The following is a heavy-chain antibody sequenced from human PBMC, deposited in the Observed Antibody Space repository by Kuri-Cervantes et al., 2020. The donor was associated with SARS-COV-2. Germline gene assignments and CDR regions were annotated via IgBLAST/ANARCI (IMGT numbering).Heavy chain of an antibody. CDR3: ARDSPRRAVTIRYYYYMDV. J-gene: IGHJ6*03. Sequence: GESLKISCAASGFTFSSYAMHWVRQAPGKGLEWVAVISYDGSNKYYADSVKGRFTISRDNSKNTLYLQMSSLRAEDTAVYYCARDSPRRAVTIRYYYYMDVWGKGTTVTVSS. CDR2: ISYDGSNK. V-gene: IGHV3-30*04. D-gene: IGHD4-17*01. CDR1: GFTFSSYA.